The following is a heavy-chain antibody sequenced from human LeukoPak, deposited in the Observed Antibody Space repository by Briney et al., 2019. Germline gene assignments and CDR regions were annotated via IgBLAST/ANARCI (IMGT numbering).Heavy chain of an antibody. CDR1: GGSISSYY. V-gene: IGHV4-59*01. J-gene: IGHJ6*02. CDR3: ARGPWFGELLPYYYGMDV. Sequence: SETLSLTCTVSGGSISSYYWSWIRQPPGKGLEWIGYIYYSGSTNYNPSLKSRVTISVDTSKNQFSLKLSSVTAADTAVYYCARGPWFGELLPYYYGMDVWGQGTTVTVSS. CDR2: IYYSGST. D-gene: IGHD3-10*01.